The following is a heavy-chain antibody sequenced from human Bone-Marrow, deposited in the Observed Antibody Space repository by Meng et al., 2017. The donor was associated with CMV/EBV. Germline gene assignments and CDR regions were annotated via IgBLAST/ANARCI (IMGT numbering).Heavy chain of an antibody. CDR1: GFTFSTSA. V-gene: IGHV3-23*03. Sequence: GESLKISCAASGFTFSTSAMSWVRQAPGKGLEWVSVIYNGGSETYYADSVQGRFTISREDSKNTLFLHMNSLRAEDTAVYYCARHRGLPTWGQGALVTVSS. J-gene: IGHJ4*02. CDR2: IYNGGSET. D-gene: IGHD3-10*01. CDR3: ARHRGLPT.